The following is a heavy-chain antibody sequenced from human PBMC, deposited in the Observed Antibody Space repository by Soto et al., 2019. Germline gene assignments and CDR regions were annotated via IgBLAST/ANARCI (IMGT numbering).Heavy chain of an antibody. Sequence: SVKVSCKASGGTFSSYTISWVRQAPGQGLEWMGRIIPILGIANYAQKFQGRVTVTADKSTSTAYMELSSLRSEDTAVYYCARDLSPYTVHVDMDVWGKGTTVTVSS. D-gene: IGHD4-17*01. CDR1: GGTFSSYT. CDR2: IIPILGIA. J-gene: IGHJ6*03. CDR3: ARDLSPYTVHVDMDV. V-gene: IGHV1-69*04.